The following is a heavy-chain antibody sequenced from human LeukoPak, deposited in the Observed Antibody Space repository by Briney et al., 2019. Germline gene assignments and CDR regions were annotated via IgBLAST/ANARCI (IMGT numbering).Heavy chain of an antibody. CDR2: MNPNSGNT. J-gene: IGHJ6*03. V-gene: IGHV1-8*01. D-gene: IGHD2-2*01. CDR1: GYTFTSYD. CDR3: ARDLFDIVVVPAAPGYMDV. Sequence: GASVKVSCKASGYTFTSYDINWVRQATGQGLEWMGWMNPNSGNTGYAQKFQGRVTMTRNTSISTAYMELRSLRSDDTAVYYCARDLFDIVVVPAAPGYMDVWGKGTTVTVSS.